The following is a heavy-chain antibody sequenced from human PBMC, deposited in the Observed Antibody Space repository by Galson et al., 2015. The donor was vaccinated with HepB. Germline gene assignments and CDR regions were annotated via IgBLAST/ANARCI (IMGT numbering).Heavy chain of an antibody. Sequence: SLRLSCAASGFTFSTYAMLWVRQAPGKGLEWVAVISYDGSNKYYADSVKGRFTISRDNSKNTLYLQMNSLRAEDTAVYYCARLLTTGPSGDYYGMDVWGQGTTVTVSS. CDR1: GFTFSTYA. CDR2: ISYDGSNK. V-gene: IGHV3-30-3*01. CDR3: ARLLTTGPSGDYYGMDV. J-gene: IGHJ6*02. D-gene: IGHD4-11*01.